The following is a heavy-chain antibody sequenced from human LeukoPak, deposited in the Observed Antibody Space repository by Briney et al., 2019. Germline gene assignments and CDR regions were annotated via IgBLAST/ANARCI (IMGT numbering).Heavy chain of an antibody. CDR2: IKQDGSEK. CDR3: ARVTIAVAAWYYFDY. CDR1: GFTFTTYW. V-gene: IGHV3-7*01. D-gene: IGHD6-19*01. J-gene: IGHJ4*02. Sequence: GGSLRLSCTASGFTFTTYWMTWVRQAPGKGLEWVANIKQDGSEKYYVDSVKGRFTISRDNAKNSLYLQMNSLRAEDTAVYYCARVTIAVAAWYYFDYWGQGTLVTVSS.